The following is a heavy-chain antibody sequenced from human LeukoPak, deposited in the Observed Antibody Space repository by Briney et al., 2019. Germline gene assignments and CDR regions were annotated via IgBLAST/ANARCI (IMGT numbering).Heavy chain of an antibody. CDR2: ISAYNGNT. D-gene: IGHD3-9*01. Sequence: ASVKVSCKASGYTFTSYGISWVRQAPGQGLEWMGWISAYNGNTNYAQKLQGRVTMTTDTSTSTAYMELRSLRSDDTAVYYCPRDLGDYDILTGYYIGGAFDIWGQGTMVTVSS. CDR3: PRDLGDYDILTGYYIGGAFDI. V-gene: IGHV1-18*01. CDR1: GYTFTSYG. J-gene: IGHJ3*02.